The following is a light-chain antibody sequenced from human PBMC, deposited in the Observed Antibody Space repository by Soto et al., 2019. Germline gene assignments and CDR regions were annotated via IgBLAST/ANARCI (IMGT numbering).Light chain of an antibody. J-gene: IGKJ5*01. Sequence: DIQMTQSPSSLSASVGDRVTITCRTSQSIRSSLNWYQQKPGKAPNLLIYAASRLQSGVPSRFSGSGSGTDFTLTISRLEPEDFAVYYCQQYGYLITFGQGTRLEIK. CDR1: QSIRSS. CDR3: QQYGYLIT. CDR2: AAS. V-gene: IGKV1-39*01.